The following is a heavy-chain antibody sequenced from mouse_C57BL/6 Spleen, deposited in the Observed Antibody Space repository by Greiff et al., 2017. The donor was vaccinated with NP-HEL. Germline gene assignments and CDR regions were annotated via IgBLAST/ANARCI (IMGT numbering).Heavy chain of an antibody. V-gene: IGHV5-4*01. CDR1: GFTFSSYA. J-gene: IGHJ1*03. CDR2: ISDGGSYT. CDR3: ARVSRAGYFDV. D-gene: IGHD3-1*01. Sequence: DVQLVESGGGLVKPGGSLKLSCAASGFTFSSYAMSWVRQTPEKRLEWVATISDGGSYTYYPDNVKGRFTISRDNAKNNLYLQMSHLKSEDTAMYYCARVSRAGYFDVWGTGTTVTVSS.